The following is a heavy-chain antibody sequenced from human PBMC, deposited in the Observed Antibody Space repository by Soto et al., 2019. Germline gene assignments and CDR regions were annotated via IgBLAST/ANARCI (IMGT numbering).Heavy chain of an antibody. Sequence: SETLSLTCTVSGGSISSGGYYWSWIRQHPGKGLEWIGYIYYSGSTYYNPSLKSRVTISVDTSKNQFSLKLSSVTAADTAVYYCARWTMVRGVPPRRYFDYWGQGTLVTVSS. CDR2: IYYSGST. V-gene: IGHV4-31*03. J-gene: IGHJ4*02. CDR1: GGSISSGGYY. CDR3: ARWTMVRGVPPRRYFDY. D-gene: IGHD3-10*01.